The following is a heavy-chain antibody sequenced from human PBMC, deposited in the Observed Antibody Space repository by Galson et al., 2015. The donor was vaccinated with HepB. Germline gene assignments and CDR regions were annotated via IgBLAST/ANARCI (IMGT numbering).Heavy chain of an antibody. CDR3: ARDTATAQWLFTGSHYGMDV. D-gene: IGHD3-22*01. CDR1: GFTFSRYW. CDR2: IKQDGNEK. J-gene: IGHJ6*02. V-gene: IGHV3-7*05. Sequence: SLRLSCAASGFTFSRYWMSWVRQAPGKGLEWVANIKQDGNEKYYVDSVKGRFTISRDNAKNSLYLQMNSLRGEDTAVYYCARDTATAQWLFTGSHYGMDVWGQGTTVTVSS.